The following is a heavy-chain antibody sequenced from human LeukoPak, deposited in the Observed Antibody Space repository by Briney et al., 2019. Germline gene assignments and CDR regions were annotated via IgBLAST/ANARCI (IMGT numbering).Heavy chain of an antibody. Sequence: VGSLRLSCAASGFTFSDYYMSWIRQAPGKGLEWVSYISSSGSTIYYADSVKGRFTISRDNSKNTLYLQMNSLRAEDTAVYYCAREYYYGSGTYYDFDYWGQGTLVTVSS. D-gene: IGHD3-10*01. J-gene: IGHJ4*02. CDR1: GFTFSDYY. V-gene: IGHV3-11*04. CDR2: ISSSGSTI. CDR3: AREYYYGSGTYYDFDY.